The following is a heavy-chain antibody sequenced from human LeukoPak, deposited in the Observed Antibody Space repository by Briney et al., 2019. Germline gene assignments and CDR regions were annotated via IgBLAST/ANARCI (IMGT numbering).Heavy chain of an antibody. D-gene: IGHD6-13*01. J-gene: IGHJ4*02. CDR1: GGSFSGYY. V-gene: IGHV4-34*01. CDR3: AIFGSGYGFDY. Sequence: SETLSLTCAVYGGSFSGYYWSWIRQPPGKGLEWIGEINHSGSTNYNPSLKSRVTISVDTSKNQFSLKLSSVTAADTAVYYCAIFGSGYGFDYWGQGTLVTVSS. CDR2: INHSGST.